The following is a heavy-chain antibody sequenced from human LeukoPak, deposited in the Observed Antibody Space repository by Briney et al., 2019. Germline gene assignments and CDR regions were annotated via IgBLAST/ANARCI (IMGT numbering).Heavy chain of an antibody. CDR2: ISAYNGNT. J-gene: IGHJ4*02. V-gene: IGHV1-18*01. Sequence: ASVKVSCKASGYTFTSYGISWVRQAPGQGLEWMGWISAYNGNTNYAQKLQGRVTMTTDTSTSTAYMELRSPRSDDTAVYYCARDRRGGKDVVVPAEEWGQGTLVTVSS. CDR3: ARDRRGGKDVVVPAEE. CDR1: GYTFTSYG. D-gene: IGHD2-2*01.